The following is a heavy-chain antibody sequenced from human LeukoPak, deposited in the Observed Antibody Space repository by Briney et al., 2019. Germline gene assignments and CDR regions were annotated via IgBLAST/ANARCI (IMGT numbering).Heavy chain of an antibody. D-gene: IGHD6-19*01. CDR3: ASWLTPSGSGWYYFDY. CDR1: GYTFTSYA. J-gene: IGHJ4*02. CDR2: SNAGNGNT. V-gene: IGHV1-3*02. Sequence: GASVKVSCKASGYTFTSYAMHWVRQAPGQRLEWMGWSNAGNGNTKYSQEFQGRVTITRDTSASTAYMELSSLRSEDTAVYYCASWLTPSGSGWYYFDYWGQGTPITVSS.